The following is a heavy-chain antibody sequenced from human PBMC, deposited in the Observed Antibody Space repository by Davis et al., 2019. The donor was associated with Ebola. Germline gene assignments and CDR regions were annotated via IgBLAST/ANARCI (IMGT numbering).Heavy chain of an antibody. Sequence: GESLKISCAASGFTFSNYAMSWVRQAPGKGLVWVSRINSDGSITDYADSVKDRFTISRDNAKNKLYLQMSSLRADDTAVYYCARTYYYYDMDVWGQGTTVIVSS. J-gene: IGHJ6*02. CDR1: GFTFSNYA. CDR3: ARTYYYYDMDV. CDR2: INSDGSIT. V-gene: IGHV3-74*01.